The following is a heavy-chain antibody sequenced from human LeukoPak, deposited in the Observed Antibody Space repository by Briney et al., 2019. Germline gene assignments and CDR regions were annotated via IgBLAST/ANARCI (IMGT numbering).Heavy chain of an antibody. CDR1: GFPFGDYT. Sequence: PGRSLRLSCTASGFPFGDYTMSWFRQAPGKGLEWVGFIRSKTYGGTTEYAASVKGRFTMSRDDSKSIAYLQLNSLKTEDTAVYYCTREKSYYYDTSGSGYWGQGTLVTVSS. D-gene: IGHD3-22*01. CDR2: IRSKTYGGTT. CDR3: TREKSYYYDTSGSGY. V-gene: IGHV3-49*03. J-gene: IGHJ4*02.